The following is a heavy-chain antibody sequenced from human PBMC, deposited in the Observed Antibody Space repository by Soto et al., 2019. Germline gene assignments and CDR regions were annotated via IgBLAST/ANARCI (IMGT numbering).Heavy chain of an antibody. CDR2: IKSDGSSI. V-gene: IGHV3-74*01. J-gene: IGHJ3*02. CDR3: ARGTIAAAGTKAYGFDI. CDR1: GFTFSTYW. Sequence: GGSLRLSCAASGFTFSTYWMHWVRQAPGKGLVWVSRIKSDGSSINYADSVKGRFTISRDNAKNTLYLQMNSLRDEDTAVYYCARGTIAAAGTKAYGFDIWGQGTMVTVSS. D-gene: IGHD6-13*01.